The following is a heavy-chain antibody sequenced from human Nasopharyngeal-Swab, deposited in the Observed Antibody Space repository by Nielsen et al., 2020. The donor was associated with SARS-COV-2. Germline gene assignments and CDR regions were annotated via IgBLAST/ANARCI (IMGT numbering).Heavy chain of an antibody. CDR1: GGSISSYY. CDR2: IYYSGST. Sequence: SETLSLTCTVSGGSISSYYWSWIRQPPGKGLEWIGYIYYSGSTNYNPSLKSRVTISADTSKNQFSLNLSSVTAADTAVYYCARGLVDVNMMLVVIGFSYWLDSWGQGTLVTVSS. J-gene: IGHJ5*01. V-gene: IGHV4-59*12. CDR3: ARGLVDVNMMLVVIGFSYWLDS. D-gene: IGHD3-22*01.